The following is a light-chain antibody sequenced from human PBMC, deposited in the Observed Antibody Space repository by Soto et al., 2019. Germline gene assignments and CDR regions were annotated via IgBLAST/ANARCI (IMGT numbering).Light chain of an antibody. CDR1: SSNIGDNY. CDR3: GTWDDRLDGNYV. V-gene: IGLV1-51*01. CDR2: GND. J-gene: IGLJ1*01. Sequence: QSVLTQPPSVSAAPGQQVTISCSGSSSNIGDNYVSWYQHLPGTAPKLVVYGNDRRPSGIPGRFSGSKSGTSATLVITGLQTGDEADYYCGTWDDRLDGNYVFGTGTKLTVL.